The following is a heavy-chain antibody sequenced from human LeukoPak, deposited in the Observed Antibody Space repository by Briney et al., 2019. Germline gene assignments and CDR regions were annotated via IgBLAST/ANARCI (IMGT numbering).Heavy chain of an antibody. CDR3: ARDPSHYDILTGYHPGGAFDI. V-gene: IGHV4-38-2*02. J-gene: IGHJ3*02. CDR2: IYHSGST. Sequence: SETLSLTCTVSGYSISSGYYWGWIRQPPGKGLEWIGSIYHSGSTYYNPSLKSRVTISVDTSKNQFSLKLSSVTAVDTAVYYCARDPSHYDILTGYHPGGAFDIWGQGTMVTVSS. D-gene: IGHD3-9*01. CDR1: GYSISSGYY.